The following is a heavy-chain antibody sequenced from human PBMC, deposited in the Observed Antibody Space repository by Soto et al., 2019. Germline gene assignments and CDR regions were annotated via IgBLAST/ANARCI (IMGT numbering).Heavy chain of an antibody. CDR3: ARDIYGRNAFDI. V-gene: IGHV1-3*01. CDR2: INAGNGNT. CDR1: GYTFTSYA. Sequence: ASVKVSCKASGYTFTSYAMHWVRQAPGQRLEWMGWINAGNGNTKYSQKFQGRVTITRDTSASTAYMELSSLRSEDTAVYYCARDIYGRNAFDIWGQGTMVTVSS. J-gene: IGHJ3*02. D-gene: IGHD3-10*01.